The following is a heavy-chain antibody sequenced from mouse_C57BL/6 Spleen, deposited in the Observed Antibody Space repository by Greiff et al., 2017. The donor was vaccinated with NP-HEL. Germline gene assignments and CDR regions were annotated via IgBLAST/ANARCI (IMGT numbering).Heavy chain of an antibody. CDR1: GYSITSGYY. D-gene: IGHD1-1*01. Sequence: EVKLMESGPGLVKPSQSLSLTCSVTGYSITSGYYWNWIRQFPGNKLEWMGYISYDGSNNYNPSLKNRISITRDTSKNQFFLKLNSVTTEDTATYYCASGDYYGSSPALFAYWGQGTLVTVSA. J-gene: IGHJ3*01. V-gene: IGHV3-6*01. CDR2: ISYDGSN. CDR3: ASGDYYGSSPALFAY.